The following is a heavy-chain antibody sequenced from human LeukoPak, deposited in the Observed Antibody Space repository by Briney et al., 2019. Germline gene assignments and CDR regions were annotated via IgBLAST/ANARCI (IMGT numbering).Heavy chain of an antibody. CDR3: ARTRYCSGGSCYFFDY. Sequence: GGSLRLSCAASGFTFSSYWMSWVRQAPGKGLEWVANIKQDGSEKYYVDSVKGRFTISRDNAKSSLYLQMNSLRAEDTAVYYCARTRYCSGGSCYFFDYWGQGTLVTVSS. J-gene: IGHJ4*02. V-gene: IGHV3-7*01. CDR1: GFTFSSYW. D-gene: IGHD2-15*01. CDR2: IKQDGSEK.